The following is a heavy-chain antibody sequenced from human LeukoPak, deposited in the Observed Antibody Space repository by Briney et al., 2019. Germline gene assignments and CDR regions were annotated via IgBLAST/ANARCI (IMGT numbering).Heavy chain of an antibody. CDR1: GYTFTRYA. J-gene: IGHJ4*02. D-gene: IGHD6-13*01. CDR3: ARSLNSSSSSDNNDY. Sequence: ASVKVSCKASGYTFTRYAMNWVRQAPGQGLEWMGWINTNTGNPTYAQGFTGRFVFSLDTSVSTAYLQISSLKAEDTAVYYCARSLNSSSSSDNNDYWGQGTLVTVSS. V-gene: IGHV7-4-1*02. CDR2: INTNTGNP.